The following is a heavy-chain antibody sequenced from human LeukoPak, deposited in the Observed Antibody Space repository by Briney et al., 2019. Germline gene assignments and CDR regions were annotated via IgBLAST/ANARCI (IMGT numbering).Heavy chain of an antibody. CDR1: RFTFRSYV. V-gene: IGHV3-30-3*01. D-gene: IGHD4-17*01. CDR2: VSYDGNNK. J-gene: IGHJ4*02. Sequence: GRSLTLSCAASRFTFRSYVIHWVRQAPGKGLEGMAVVSYDGNNKYYADSVRGRFTISRDNSKNTVHLQMNNLRLGDTAIYYCARDYGDNEVDYWGQGTLVTVSS. CDR3: ARDYGDNEVDY.